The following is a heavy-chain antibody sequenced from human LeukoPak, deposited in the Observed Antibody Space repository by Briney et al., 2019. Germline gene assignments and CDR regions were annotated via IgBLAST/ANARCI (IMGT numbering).Heavy chain of an antibody. D-gene: IGHD6-13*01. V-gene: IGHV4-34*01. CDR2: INHSGST. CDR3: ASPTPYSSSWCEYYYYGMDV. CDR1: GGSFSGYY. J-gene: IGHJ6*02. Sequence: SETLSLTCAVYGGSFSGYYWSWIRQPPGKGLEWIGEINHSGSTNYNPSLKSRVTISVDTSKNQFSLKLSSVTAADTAVYYCASPTPYSSSWCEYYYYGMDVWGQGTTVTVSS.